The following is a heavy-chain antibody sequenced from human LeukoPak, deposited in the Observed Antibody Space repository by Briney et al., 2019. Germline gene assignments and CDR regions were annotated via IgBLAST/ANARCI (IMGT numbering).Heavy chain of an antibody. CDR3: ARRGDSSGWSVIDY. J-gene: IGHJ4*02. V-gene: IGHV4-34*01. CDR1: GGSFSGYY. D-gene: IGHD6-19*01. CDR2: INHSGST. Sequence: PSETLSLTCAVYGGSFSGYYWSWIRQPPGKGLEWIGEINHSGSTNYNPSLKSRVTISVDTSKNQFSLKLSSVTAAGTAVYYCARRGDSSGWSVIDYWGQGTLVTVSS.